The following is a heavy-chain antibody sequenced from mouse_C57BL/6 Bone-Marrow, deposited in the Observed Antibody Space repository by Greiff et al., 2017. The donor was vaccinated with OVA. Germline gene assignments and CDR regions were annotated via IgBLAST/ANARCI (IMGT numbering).Heavy chain of an antibody. CDR1: GFTFSDYG. CDR3: ARRGLYYGSSYGYFDV. J-gene: IGHJ1*03. CDR2: ISNLAYSI. D-gene: IGHD1-1*01. V-gene: IGHV5-15*01. Sequence: VQVVESGGGLVQPGGSLKLSCAASGFTFSDYGMAWVRQAPRKGPEWVAFISNLAYSIYYADTVTGRFTISRENAKNTLYLEMSSLRSEDTAMYYCARRGLYYGSSYGYFDVWGTGTTVTVSS.